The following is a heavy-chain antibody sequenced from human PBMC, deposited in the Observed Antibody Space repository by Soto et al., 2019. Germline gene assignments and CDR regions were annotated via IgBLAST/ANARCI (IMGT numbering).Heavy chain of an antibody. D-gene: IGHD3-22*01. J-gene: IGHJ4*02. Sequence: GGSRRLSCAASGFTFSSYGMHWVRQAPGKGLEWVAVISYDGSNKYYADSVKGRFTISRDNSKNTLYLQMNSLRAEDTAVYYCAKDLITMIVAYWGQGTLVTVPS. CDR3: AKDLITMIVAY. CDR1: GFTFSSYG. CDR2: ISYDGSNK. V-gene: IGHV3-30*18.